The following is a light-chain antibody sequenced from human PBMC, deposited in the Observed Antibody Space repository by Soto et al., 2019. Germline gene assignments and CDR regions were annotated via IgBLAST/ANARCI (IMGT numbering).Light chain of an antibody. Sequence: DIVMTQSPDSLAMSLGERATINCKSSQSVLASSNNKNLLAWYQKKPGQPPKLLIYGASTREYGVPDRFRGAGSGTDFTLHISSRQAEDVAVYYCHQYYRSPLTFVGGTNEEIK. CDR3: HQYYRSPLT. CDR1: QSVLASSNNKNL. V-gene: IGKV4-1*01. J-gene: IGKJ4*01. CDR2: GAS.